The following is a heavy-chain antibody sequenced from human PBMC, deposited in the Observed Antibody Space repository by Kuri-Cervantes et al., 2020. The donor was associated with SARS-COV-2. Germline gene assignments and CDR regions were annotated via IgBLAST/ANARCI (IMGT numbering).Heavy chain of an antibody. D-gene: IGHD3-3*01. CDR1: GYTFTSYG. V-gene: IGHV1-2*02. J-gene: IGHJ3*02. CDR2: ISAYSGGT. Sequence: ASVKVSCKASGYTFTSYGISWVRQAPGQGLEWMGWISAYSGGTNYAQKFQGRVTMTRDTSISTAYMELSRLRSDDTAVYYCARDKPLYDFWSGRDDAFDIWGQGTMVTVSS. CDR3: ARDKPLYDFWSGRDDAFDI.